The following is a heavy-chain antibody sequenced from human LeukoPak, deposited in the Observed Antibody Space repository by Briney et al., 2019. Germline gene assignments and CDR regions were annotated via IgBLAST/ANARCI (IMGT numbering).Heavy chain of an antibody. CDR2: IHYSGGT. CDR1: GGSITGYY. CDR3: ARYHTYIAGGADP. D-gene: IGHD6-13*01. Sequence: PSETLSLTCTVSGGSITGYYWSWLRQPPGKGLEWIGYIHYSGGTNYNPSLKNRVTISVGTSRNQFSLKLSSVTAADTAVYYCARYHTYIAGGADPWGQGTLVTVSS. V-gene: IGHV4-59*12. J-gene: IGHJ5*02.